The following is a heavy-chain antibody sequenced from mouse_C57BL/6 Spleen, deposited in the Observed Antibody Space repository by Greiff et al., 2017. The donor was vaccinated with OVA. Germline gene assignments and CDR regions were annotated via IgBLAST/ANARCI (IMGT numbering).Heavy chain of an antibody. V-gene: IGHV5-9-1*02. CDR2: ISSGGDYI. J-gene: IGHJ2*01. CDR1: GFTFSSYA. CDR3: TRDGATVVYDY. Sequence: EVKLVESGEGLVKPGGSLKLSCAASGFTFSSYAMSWVRQTPEKRLEWVAYISSGGDYIYYADTVKGRFTISRDNARNTLYLQMSSLKSEDTAMYDCTRDGATVVYDYWGEGTTLTVSS. D-gene: IGHD1-1*01.